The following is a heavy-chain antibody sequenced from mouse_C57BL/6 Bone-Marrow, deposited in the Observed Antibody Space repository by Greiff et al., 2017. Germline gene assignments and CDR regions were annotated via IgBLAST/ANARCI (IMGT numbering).Heavy chain of an antibody. J-gene: IGHJ4*01. V-gene: IGHV1-82*01. CDR1: GYAFSSSW. Sequence: QVQLQQSGPELVKPGASVKISCKASGYAFSSSWMNWVKQRPGKGLEWIGRIYPGDGDTNYNGKFKGKATLTADKSSSTAYMQLSSLTSEDSAVYVCARLEAPYAMDYWGQGTSVTVSS. CDR2: IYPGDGDT. CDR3: ARLEAPYAMDY.